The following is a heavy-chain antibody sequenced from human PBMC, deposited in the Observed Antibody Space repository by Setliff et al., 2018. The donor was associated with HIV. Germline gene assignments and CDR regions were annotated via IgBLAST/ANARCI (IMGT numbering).Heavy chain of an antibody. Sequence: ASVKVSCKASGYTFTSYAIHWVRQAPGQSLEWMGWINAGYGNTKYSQKFQGRVTITRDASASTAYMELSSLRSDDTAVYYCAKSCDVPSKPGPYYYSMDVWGKGTTVTVSS. CDR2: INAGYGNT. CDR3: AKSCDVPSKPGPYYYSMDV. CDR1: GYTFTSYA. J-gene: IGHJ6*03. V-gene: IGHV1-3*01. D-gene: IGHD2-2*01.